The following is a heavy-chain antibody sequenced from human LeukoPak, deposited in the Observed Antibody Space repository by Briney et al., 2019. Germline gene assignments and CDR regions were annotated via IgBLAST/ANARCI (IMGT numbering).Heavy chain of an antibody. V-gene: IGHV3-30*18. Sequence: GGSLRLSCEASGFTFNTYAMHWVRQPPGKGLEWVALISYDGSDKIYTDSVKGRFTISRDNSESTLYLQMDSLRGDDAAVYYCAKAVGRISWSFDYWGQGTLVTVSS. CDR2: ISYDGSDK. CDR1: GFTFNTYA. J-gene: IGHJ4*02. CDR3: AKAVGRISWSFDY. D-gene: IGHD6-13*01.